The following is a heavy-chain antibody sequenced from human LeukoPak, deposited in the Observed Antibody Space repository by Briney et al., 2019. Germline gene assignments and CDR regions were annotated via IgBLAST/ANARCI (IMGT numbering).Heavy chain of an antibody. CDR3: ARVLTGDSSGYYYPSDY. V-gene: IGHV3-21*01. J-gene: IGHJ4*02. CDR2: FSSSSSYI. CDR1: GFTFSSYS. Sequence: SGGSLRLSCAASGFTFSSYSMNWVRQAPGKGLEWVSSFSSSSSYIYYADSVKGRFTISRDNAKNSLYLQMNSLRAEDTAVYYCARVLTGDSSGYYYPSDYWGQGTLVTVSS. D-gene: IGHD3-22*01.